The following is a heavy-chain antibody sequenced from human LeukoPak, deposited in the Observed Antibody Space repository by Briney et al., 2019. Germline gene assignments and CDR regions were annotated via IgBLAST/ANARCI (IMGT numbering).Heavy chain of an antibody. Sequence: PGGSLRLSCAASGFIFSNYGMNWVRQAPGKGLEWVAVISHDGDIKYYADSVKGRFTISRDNSKNTLYLQVNSLRPEDTGVYYCAKDNRLTIFGVEYTYFDYWGQGTLVTVSS. J-gene: IGHJ4*02. CDR1: GFIFSNYG. CDR2: ISHDGDIK. V-gene: IGHV3-30*18. D-gene: IGHD3-3*01. CDR3: AKDNRLTIFGVEYTYFDY.